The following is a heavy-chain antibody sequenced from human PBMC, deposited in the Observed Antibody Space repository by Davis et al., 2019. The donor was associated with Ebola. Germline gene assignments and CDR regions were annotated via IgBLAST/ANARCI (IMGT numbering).Heavy chain of an antibody. Sequence: SETLSLTCAVYGGSCSGYYWSWIRQPPGKGLEWIGEINHSGSTNYNPSLKSRVTISVDTSKNQFSLKLSSVTAADTAVYYCARAVGATTVWFDPWGQGTLVTVSS. D-gene: IGHD1-26*01. CDR1: GGSCSGYY. CDR3: ARAVGATTVWFDP. CDR2: INHSGST. J-gene: IGHJ5*02. V-gene: IGHV4-34*01.